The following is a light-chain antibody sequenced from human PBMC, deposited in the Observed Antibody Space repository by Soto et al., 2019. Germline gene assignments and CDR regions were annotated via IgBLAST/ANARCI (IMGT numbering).Light chain of an antibody. CDR3: HQYGSSPRT. CDR1: QTVSSFY. CDR2: GAS. V-gene: IGKV3-20*01. Sequence: EIVLTQSPGTLSLSPGERATLSCRASQTVSSFYLAWYQQKPGQAPRLLIYGASSRATGIPDRFSGRGSGTDFTLTISGLEPEDFAVYYCHQYGSSPRTFGQGTKVDIK. J-gene: IGKJ1*01.